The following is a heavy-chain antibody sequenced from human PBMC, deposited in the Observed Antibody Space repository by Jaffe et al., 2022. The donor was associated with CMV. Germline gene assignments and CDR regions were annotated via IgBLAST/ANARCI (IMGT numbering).Heavy chain of an antibody. Sequence: EVQLVESGGGLVQPGGSLRLSCAASGFTFSSYAMSWVRQAPGKGLEWVSAISGSGGSTYYADSVKGRFTISRDNSKNTLYLQMNSLRAEDTAVYYCAKDGLEGTRSYYYYYMDVWGKGTTVTVSS. CDR3: AKDGLEGTRSYYYYYMDV. J-gene: IGHJ6*03. CDR1: GFTFSSYA. CDR2: ISGSGGST. V-gene: IGHV3-23*04. D-gene: IGHD1-1*01.